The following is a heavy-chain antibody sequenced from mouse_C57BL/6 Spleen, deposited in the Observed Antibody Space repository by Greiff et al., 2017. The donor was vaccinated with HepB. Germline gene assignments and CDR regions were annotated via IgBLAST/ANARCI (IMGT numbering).Heavy chain of an antibody. D-gene: IGHD2-3*01. Sequence: VQVVESGAELVRPGASVTLSCKASGYTFTDYEMHWVKQTPVHGLEWIGAIDPETGGTAYNQKFKGKAILTADKSSSTAYMELRSLTSEDSAVYYCTPYDGFFDYWGQGTTLTVSS. CDR2: IDPETGGT. CDR1: GYTFTDYE. CDR3: TPYDGFFDY. J-gene: IGHJ2*01. V-gene: IGHV1-15*01.